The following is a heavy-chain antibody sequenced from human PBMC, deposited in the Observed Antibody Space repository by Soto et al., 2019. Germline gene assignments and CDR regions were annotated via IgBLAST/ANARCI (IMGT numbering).Heavy chain of an antibody. V-gene: IGHV3-23*01. CDR3: AKDKGGRYCSSTSCLYSFDF. CDR1: GFTFSTYA. J-gene: IGHJ4*02. D-gene: IGHD2-2*01. Sequence: GGSLRLSCTASGFTFSTYAMSWVRQAPGKGLEWVSTISDSGSTYYADSVKGRFTISRDNSKNTLYLEMNSLRAEDTAVYYCAKDKGGRYCSSTSCLYSFDFWGQGTLVTVSS. CDR2: ISDSGST.